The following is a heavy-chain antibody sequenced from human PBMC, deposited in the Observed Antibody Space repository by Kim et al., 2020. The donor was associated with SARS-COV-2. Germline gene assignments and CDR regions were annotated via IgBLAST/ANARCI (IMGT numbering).Heavy chain of an antibody. CDR2: ISSSSSYI. CDR1: GFTFSSYS. Sequence: GGSLRLSCAASGFTFSSYSMNWVRQAPGKGLEWVSSISSSSSYIYYADSVKGRFTISRDNAKNSLYLQMNSLRAEDTAVYYCASFMVRGVKNYYYYGMDVWGQGTTVTVSS. J-gene: IGHJ6*02. D-gene: IGHD3-10*01. CDR3: ASFMVRGVKNYYYYGMDV. V-gene: IGHV3-21*01.